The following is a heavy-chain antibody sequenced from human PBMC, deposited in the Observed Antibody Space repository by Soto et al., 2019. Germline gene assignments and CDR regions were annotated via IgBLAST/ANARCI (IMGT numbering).Heavy chain of an antibody. D-gene: IGHD5-12*01. V-gene: IGHV3-30-3*01. Sequence: QVQLVESGGGVVQPGRSLRLSCAASGFIISGYAMHWVRQAPGKGLEWVALISYDGTYKYYADSVKGRFTMSRDKSKKPLYLQMNSLRAEDTAVFYCARGGGYDFFDYWGQGTRVTVSS. CDR2: ISYDGTYK. CDR1: GFIISGYA. J-gene: IGHJ4*02. CDR3: ARGGGYDFFDY.